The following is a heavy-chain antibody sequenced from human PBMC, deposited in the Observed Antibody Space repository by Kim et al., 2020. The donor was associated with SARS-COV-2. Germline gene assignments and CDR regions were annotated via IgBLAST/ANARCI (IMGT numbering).Heavy chain of an antibody. CDR1: GFTFSDYY. CDR3: ARDLWGAVDY. J-gene: IGHJ4*02. D-gene: IGHD7-27*01. V-gene: IGHV3-11*01. CDR2: ISGSGSNI. Sequence: GGSLRLSCAASGFTFSDYYMLWIRQAPGKGLEWVSYISGSGSNIYYADSVKGRFTVSRDNAKNSLYLQMNSLRAEDTAVYYCARDLWGAVDYWGQGTLVTVSS.